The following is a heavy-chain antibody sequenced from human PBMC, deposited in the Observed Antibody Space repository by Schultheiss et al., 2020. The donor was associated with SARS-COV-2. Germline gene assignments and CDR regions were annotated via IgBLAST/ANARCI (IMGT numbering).Heavy chain of an antibody. CDR3: ARQRGWIAVSGTGACAFDI. CDR2: IYPGDSDT. CDR1: GYSFTSYW. J-gene: IGHJ3*02. D-gene: IGHD6-19*01. Sequence: GESLKISCKGSGYSFTSYWIGWVRQMPGKGLEWMGIIYPGDSDTRYSPSFQGQVTISADKSISTAYLQWSSLKASDTAMYYCARQRGWIAVSGTGACAFDIWGQGTMVTVSS. V-gene: IGHV5-51*01.